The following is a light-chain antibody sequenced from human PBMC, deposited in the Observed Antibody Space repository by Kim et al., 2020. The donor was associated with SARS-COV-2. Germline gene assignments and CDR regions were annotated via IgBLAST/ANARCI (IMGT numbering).Light chain of an antibody. J-gene: IGLJ3*02. Sequence: SYELTQPPSVSVSPGQTARITCSGDALPNQYAYWFQQKPGQAPVVVIYEDTERPSGIPERFSGSNSGTTATLTISGVQAEDEADYYCQSCDSSNTYWVFGGGTQLTVL. CDR3: QSCDSSNTYWV. V-gene: IGLV3-25*02. CDR2: EDT. CDR1: ALPNQY.